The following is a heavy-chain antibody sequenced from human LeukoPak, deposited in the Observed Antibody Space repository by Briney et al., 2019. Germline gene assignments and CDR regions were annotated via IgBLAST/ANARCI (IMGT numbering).Heavy chain of an antibody. Sequence: GGSLRLSCAASGFTVSSNYMTWVRQAPGKGLERVSIIYSGGSTYYAEFVKGRFTISRDNSKNTLYLQMNSLRAEDTAVYYCASRGASSSWHYFDYWGQGTLVTVSS. CDR2: IYSGGST. J-gene: IGHJ4*02. V-gene: IGHV3-66*02. CDR3: ASRGASSSWHYFDY. CDR1: GFTVSSNY. D-gene: IGHD6-13*01.